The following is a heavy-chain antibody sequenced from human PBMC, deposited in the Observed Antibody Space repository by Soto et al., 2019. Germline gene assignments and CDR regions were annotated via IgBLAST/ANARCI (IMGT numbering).Heavy chain of an antibody. D-gene: IGHD6-6*01. CDR1: GFTFSSYG. Sequence: GGSLRLSCAASGFTFSSYGMHWVRQAPGKGLEWVAVIWYDGSNKYYADSVKGRFTISRDNSKNTLFLIMDSLRVEDTAVYYCAAYNTSRHAAFDIWGQGTMVTVSS. V-gene: IGHV3-33*01. CDR2: IWYDGSNK. CDR3: AAYNTSRHAAFDI. J-gene: IGHJ3*02.